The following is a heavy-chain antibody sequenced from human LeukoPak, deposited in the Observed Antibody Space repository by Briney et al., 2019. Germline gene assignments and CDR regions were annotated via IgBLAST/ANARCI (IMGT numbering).Heavy chain of an antibody. CDR3: ARDLVVVATYYFDY. Sequence: GGSLRLSCAASGFTFSTYTMNWVRQAPGKGLEWVPSISSSSYIRYADSVKGRFTISRDNAKNSLYLQINSLRAEDTAVYYCARDLVVVATYYFDYWGQGTLVTVSS. V-gene: IGHV3-21*01. D-gene: IGHD2-15*01. J-gene: IGHJ4*02. CDR1: GFTFSTYT. CDR2: ISSSSYI.